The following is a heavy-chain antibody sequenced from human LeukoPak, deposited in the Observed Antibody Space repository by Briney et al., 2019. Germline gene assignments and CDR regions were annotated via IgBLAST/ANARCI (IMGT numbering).Heavy chain of an antibody. J-gene: IGHJ5*02. CDR3: AKVGLAYCGGDCSEFDP. CDR2: ISGSGGST. D-gene: IGHD2-21*02. Sequence: PGGSLRLSCAVSGFTSSSYWMSWVRQAPGKGLEWVSAISGSGGSTYYADSVKGRFTISRDNSKNTLYLQMNSLRAEDTAVYYCAKVGLAYCGGDCSEFDPWGQGTLVTVSS. V-gene: IGHV3-23*01. CDR1: GFTSSSYW.